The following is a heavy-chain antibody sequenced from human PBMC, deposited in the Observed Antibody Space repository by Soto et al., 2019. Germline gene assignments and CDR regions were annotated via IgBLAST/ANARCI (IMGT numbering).Heavy chain of an antibody. CDR3: ARDKVVPAAILYYYGMDV. V-gene: IGHV4-4*07. J-gene: IGHJ6*02. CDR1: GGSISSYY. Sequence: PSETLSLTCTVSGGSISSYYWSWIRQPAGKGLEWIGRIYTSGSTNYNPSLKSRVTMSVDTSKNQFSLKLSSVTAADTAVYYCARDKVVPAAILYYYGMDVWGQGTTVTVSS. CDR2: IYTSGST. D-gene: IGHD2-2*01.